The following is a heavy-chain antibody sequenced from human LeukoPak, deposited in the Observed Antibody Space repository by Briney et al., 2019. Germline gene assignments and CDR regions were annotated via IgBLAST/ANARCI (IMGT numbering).Heavy chain of an antibody. CDR2: INPNSGGT. CDR1: GYTFTGYY. D-gene: IGHD3-9*01. Sequence: RWASVKVSCKASGYTFTGYYMHWVRQAPGQGLEWMGWINPNSGGTNYAQKFQGRVTMTRDTSISTAYMELSRLRSDDTAVYYCARGRWYYDILTGYYSSDYWGQGTLVTVSS. J-gene: IGHJ4*02. CDR3: ARGRWYYDILTGYYSSDY. V-gene: IGHV1-2*02.